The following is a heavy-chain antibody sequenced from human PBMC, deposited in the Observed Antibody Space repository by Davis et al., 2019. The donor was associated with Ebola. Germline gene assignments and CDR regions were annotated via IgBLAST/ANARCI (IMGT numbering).Heavy chain of an antibody. CDR1: GGSSSGYY. D-gene: IGHD4-23*01. CDR2: INHSGST. Sequence: SETLSLTCAVYGGSSSGYYWSWIRQLQGKGLEWIGEINHSGSTNYNPSPKSRVTIPVDTYKNQFSLKLSSVTAADTAVYYYARVRWYGRGVDYWGQGTLVTVSS. CDR3: ARVRWYGRGVDY. J-gene: IGHJ4*02. V-gene: IGHV4-34*01.